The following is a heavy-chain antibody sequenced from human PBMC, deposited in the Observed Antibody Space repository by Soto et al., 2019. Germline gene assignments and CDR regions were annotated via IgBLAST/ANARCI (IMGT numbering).Heavy chain of an antibody. CDR1: EFTFSRYS. V-gene: IGHV3-48*01. Sequence: GGSLRLSCAASEFTFSRYSMNWVRQAPGKGLERISYISDRNIWYADSVKGRFTISRDDSKNTAYLQMNSLKTEDTAVYYCTRLNDSSGYYYYGMDVWGQGTTVTVSS. CDR3: TRLNDSSGYYYYGMDV. D-gene: IGHD3-22*01. CDR2: ISDRNI. J-gene: IGHJ6*02.